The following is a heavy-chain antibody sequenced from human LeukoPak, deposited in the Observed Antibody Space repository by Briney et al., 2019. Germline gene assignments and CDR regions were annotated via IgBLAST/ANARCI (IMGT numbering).Heavy chain of an antibody. Sequence: GGSLRLSCAASGFTFSDYNMRWIRQAPGKGLEWVSSISRSGSTKYYADSVKGRFTISRDNAKTSLYLQMNSLRAEDTAVYYCARDLSGVTGYTYGRGIDYWGQGTLVTVSS. D-gene: IGHD5-18*01. V-gene: IGHV3-11*04. CDR3: ARDLSGVTGYTYGRGIDY. CDR1: GFTFSDYN. J-gene: IGHJ4*02. CDR2: ISRSGSTK.